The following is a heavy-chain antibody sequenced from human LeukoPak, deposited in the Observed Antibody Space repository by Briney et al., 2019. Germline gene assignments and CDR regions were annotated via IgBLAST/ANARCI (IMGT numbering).Heavy chain of an antibody. V-gene: IGHV3-7*01. CDR1: GFTFSSYW. J-gene: IGHJ4*02. CDR3: ARDAGHSGYDLLDY. Sequence: TGGSLRLSCADSGFTFSSYWMNWVRQAPGEGLEWVATIKHDGTEKYYADFVKGRFTISRDNAKNSLFLQMYSLRAEDTAVYYCARDAGHSGYDLLDYWGQGTLVTISS. CDR2: IKHDGTEK. D-gene: IGHD5-12*01.